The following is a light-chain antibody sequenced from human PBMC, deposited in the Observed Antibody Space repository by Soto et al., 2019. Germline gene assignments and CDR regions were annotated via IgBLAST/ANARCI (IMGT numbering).Light chain of an antibody. CDR2: GAS. CDR3: QQYDSVFT. CDR1: QGISNY. J-gene: IGKJ5*01. Sequence: DIQMTQSPASLSASVGDRVTITCQASQGISNYLNWYQQKPGKAPKLLIYGASNLETGVPPRFSGSGSGTDFTFTISSLQAEDIATYICQQYDSVFTFGQGTRLRL. V-gene: IGKV1-33*01.